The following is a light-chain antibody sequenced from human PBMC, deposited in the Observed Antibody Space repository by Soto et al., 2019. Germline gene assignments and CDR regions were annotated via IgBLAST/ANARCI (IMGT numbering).Light chain of an antibody. V-gene: IGKV4-1*01. CDR2: WAS. Sequence: IVMTQSQDSRAVSLGERATINCKSSQSVLYSSNNKNYLAWYQQKPGQPPKLLIYWASTRESGVPDRFSGSGSGTDFTLTISSLQAEDVAVYYCQQYYSTPQTFGQGTKLEIK. CDR3: QQYYSTPQT. CDR1: QSVLYSSNNKNY. J-gene: IGKJ2*01.